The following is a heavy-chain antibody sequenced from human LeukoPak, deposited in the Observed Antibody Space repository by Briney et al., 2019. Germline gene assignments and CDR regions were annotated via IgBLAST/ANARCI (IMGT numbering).Heavy chain of an antibody. CDR2: INAGNGNT. CDR3: ARYCSSTSCYEYGMDV. D-gene: IGHD2-2*01. CDR1: GYTFTSYA. Sequence: ASVKVSCKASGYTFTSYAMHWVRQAPGQRLEWMGWINAGNGNTKYSQKFQGRVTITRGTSASTAYMEPSSLRSEDTAVYYCARYCSSTSCYEYGMDVWGQGTTVTVSS. J-gene: IGHJ6*02. V-gene: IGHV1-3*01.